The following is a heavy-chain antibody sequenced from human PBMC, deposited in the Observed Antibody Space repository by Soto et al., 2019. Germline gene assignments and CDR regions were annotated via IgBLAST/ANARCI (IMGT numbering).Heavy chain of an antibody. CDR2: IIPIFGTA. Sequence: QVQLVQSGAEVKKPGSSVKVSCKASGGTFSSYAISWVRQAPGQGLEWMGGIIPIFGTANYAQKFQGRVTITADESTSTAYMELSSLRSEDTAVYYCARTQRATPVVVAATVNYYYGMDVWGQGTMVTVSS. D-gene: IGHD2-15*01. CDR3: ARTQRATPVVVAATVNYYYGMDV. CDR1: GGTFSSYA. J-gene: IGHJ6*02. V-gene: IGHV1-69*01.